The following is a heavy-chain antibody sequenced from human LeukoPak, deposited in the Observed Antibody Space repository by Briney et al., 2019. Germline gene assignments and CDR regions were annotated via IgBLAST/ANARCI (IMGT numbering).Heavy chain of an antibody. CDR1: GFTFSTYE. V-gene: IGHV3-48*03. CDR3: ARRYCSSSSCTLDY. J-gene: IGHJ4*02. CDR2: ISSRDSTI. D-gene: IGHD2-2*01. Sequence: PGGSLRLSCAASGFTFSTYEMNWVRQALGKGLEWVSYISSRDSTIYYADSVKGRFTISRDNAKNSLYLQMNSLRAEDTAVYYCARRYCSSSSCTLDYWGQGTLVTVSS.